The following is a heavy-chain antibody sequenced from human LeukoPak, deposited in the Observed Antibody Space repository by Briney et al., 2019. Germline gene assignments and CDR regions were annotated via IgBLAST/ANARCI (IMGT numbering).Heavy chain of an antibody. CDR2: FDPEDGDT. V-gene: IGHV1-24*01. J-gene: IGHJ4*02. D-gene: IGHD2-21*02. CDR1: GYTLTELS. CDR3: ATLGGDLSGSSDY. Sequence: ASVKVSCKVSGYTLTELSMHGVRQAPGKGLEWMGGFDPEDGDTIYAQKFQGRVTMTEDTSTDTAYMELSSLRSEDTAVYYCATLGGDLSGSSDYWGQGTLVTVSS.